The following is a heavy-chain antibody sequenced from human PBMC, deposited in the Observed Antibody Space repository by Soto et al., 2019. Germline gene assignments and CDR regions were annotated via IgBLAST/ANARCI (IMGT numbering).Heavy chain of an antibody. CDR2: ISSSSSYI. J-gene: IGHJ4*02. V-gene: IGHV3-21*01. CDR3: ARDRYCSGGSCYSLFDY. CDR1: RFTFSSYS. D-gene: IGHD2-15*01. Sequence: EVQLVESGGGLVKPGGSLRLSCAASRFTFSSYSMNWVRQAPGKGLEWVSSISSSSSYIYYADSVKGRFTISRDNAKNSLYLQMNSLRAEDTAVYYCARDRYCSGGSCYSLFDYWGQGTLVTVSS.